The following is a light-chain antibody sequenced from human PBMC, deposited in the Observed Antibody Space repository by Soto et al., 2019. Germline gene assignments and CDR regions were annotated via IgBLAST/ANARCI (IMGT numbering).Light chain of an antibody. Sequence: QSVLTQPASVSGSPGQSITISCTGTSSDVGSYNLVSWYQQHPGKAPKLMIHEVSKRPSGVSNRFSGSKSGNTASLTISGLQAEDEADYYCCSYAGSSTFAVFGTGTKAPS. J-gene: IGLJ1*01. CDR2: EVS. CDR1: SSDVGSYNL. CDR3: CSYAGSSTFAV. V-gene: IGLV2-23*02.